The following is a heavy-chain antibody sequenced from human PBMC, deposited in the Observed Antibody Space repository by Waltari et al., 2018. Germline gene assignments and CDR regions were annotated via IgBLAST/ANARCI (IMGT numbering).Heavy chain of an antibody. J-gene: IGHJ4*02. CDR3: ARGAEVGLTGATNY. CDR2: INPKRGCT. CDR1: GYIFTVYY. V-gene: IGHV1-2*02. Sequence: QVQLVQSGAEVKRPGASVKVSCKASGYIFTVYYVHWVRQAPGQGLEWIECINPKRGCTHYAQKFQGAINMTRDTSINTAFLELTSLRPGDTGLYFCARGAEVGLTGATNYWGQGTLVTVSS. D-gene: IGHD1-7*01.